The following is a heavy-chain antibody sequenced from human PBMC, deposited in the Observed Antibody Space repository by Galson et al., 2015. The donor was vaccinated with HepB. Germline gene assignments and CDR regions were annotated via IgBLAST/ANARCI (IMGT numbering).Heavy chain of an antibody. J-gene: IGHJ4*02. V-gene: IGHV5-10-1*01. Sequence: QSGAEVKKPGESLRISCQGSGYSFTSHWISWVRQMPGKGLEWMGRIDPTDSYSDYSPSFQGHVTISADKSISTAYLQWSSLKASDTAMYYCARHRHYNSGWFNWGQGTLVTVSS. CDR3: ARHRHYNSGWFN. CDR1: GYSFTSHW. CDR2: IDPTDSYS. D-gene: IGHD6-19*01.